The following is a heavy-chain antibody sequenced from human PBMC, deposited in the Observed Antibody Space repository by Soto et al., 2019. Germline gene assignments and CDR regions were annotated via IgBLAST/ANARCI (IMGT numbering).Heavy chain of an antibody. Sequence: QVQLVQSGAEVKKPGASVKVSCKASGYTFTSYGISWVRQAPGQGLEWMGWISAYNGNTNYAQKLQGRVTMTTDTSTSTAYMELRSLRSDDTAVYYCARDRSDTRSGWFNWFDPWGQGTLVTVSS. D-gene: IGHD6-19*01. CDR3: ARDRSDTRSGWFNWFDP. J-gene: IGHJ5*02. CDR1: GYTFTSYG. CDR2: ISAYNGNT. V-gene: IGHV1-18*01.